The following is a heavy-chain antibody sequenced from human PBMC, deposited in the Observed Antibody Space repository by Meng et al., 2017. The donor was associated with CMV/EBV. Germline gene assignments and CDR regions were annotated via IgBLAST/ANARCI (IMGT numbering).Heavy chain of an antibody. CDR2: INSDGSST. CDR3: ARVKSWDPYYFDY. D-gene: IGHD1-26*01. J-gene: IGHJ4*02. V-gene: IGHV3-74*01. Sequence: GESLKISCAASGFTFSSYWMHWVRQAPGKGLVWVSRINSDGSSTSYADSVKGRFTISRDNAKNTLYLQMNSLRAEDTAVYYCARVKSWDPYYFDYWGQGTLVTVSS. CDR1: GFTFSSYW.